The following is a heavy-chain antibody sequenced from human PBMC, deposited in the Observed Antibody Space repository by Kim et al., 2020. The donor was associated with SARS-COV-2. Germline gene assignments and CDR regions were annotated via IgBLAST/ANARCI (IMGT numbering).Heavy chain of an antibody. Sequence: SETLSLTCAVYGGSFSGYYWSWIRQPPGKGLEWIGEINHSGSTNYNPSLKSRVTISVDTSKNQFSLKLSSVTAADTAVYYCARSHREPSDFGVVIIGYYYYYMDVWGKGTTVTDSS. CDR1: GGSFSGYY. V-gene: IGHV4-34*01. CDR3: ARSHREPSDFGVVIIGYYYYYMDV. CDR2: INHSGST. J-gene: IGHJ6*03. D-gene: IGHD3-3*01.